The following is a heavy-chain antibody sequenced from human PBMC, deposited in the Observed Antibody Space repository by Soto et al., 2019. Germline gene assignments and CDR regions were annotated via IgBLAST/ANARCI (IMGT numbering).Heavy chain of an antibody. CDR3: ARGILGPPAMLGLFDY. D-gene: IGHD2-2*01. V-gene: IGHV3-11*01. CDR1: GFTFSDYY. Sequence: LRLSCAASGFTFSDYYMSWFRQPPGKGLEFVSYISTSGATIFYADSVKGRFTISRDNAKNSLSVQMNSLRVEDTAVYYCARGILGPPAMLGLFDYWGQGTLVTVSS. J-gene: IGHJ4*02. CDR2: ISTSGATI.